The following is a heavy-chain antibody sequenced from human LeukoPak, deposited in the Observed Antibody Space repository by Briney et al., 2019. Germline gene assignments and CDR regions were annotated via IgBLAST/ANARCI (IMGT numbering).Heavy chain of an antibody. CDR3: AREYNSPNRFDY. Sequence: GGSLRLSCAASNFTFSSSTMNWVRQAPGKGLEWVSSISRSSSYVNYADSVKGRFTISRDNAKNSLYLQMNSLRAEDTAVYYCAREYNSPNRFDYWGQGTLVTVSS. J-gene: IGHJ4*02. CDR1: NFTFSSST. CDR2: ISRSSSYV. V-gene: IGHV3-21*01. D-gene: IGHD1-20*01.